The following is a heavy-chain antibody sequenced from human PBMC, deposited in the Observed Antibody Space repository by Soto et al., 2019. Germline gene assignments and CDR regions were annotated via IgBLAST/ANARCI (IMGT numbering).Heavy chain of an antibody. J-gene: IGHJ4*02. CDR1: GFTFSSYL. Sequence: EVQLVESGGGLVQPGGSLRLSCAASGFTFSSYLMSWVRQAPGKGLEWVANIKQDGSEKYYVDSVKGRFTISRDNARKSLYLQLNSLRAEDTAVYYCARYTYYYCEFEYWGQGTLVTVCS. V-gene: IGHV3-7*03. CDR3: ARYTYYYCEFEY. CDR2: IKQDGSEK. D-gene: IGHD3-10*01.